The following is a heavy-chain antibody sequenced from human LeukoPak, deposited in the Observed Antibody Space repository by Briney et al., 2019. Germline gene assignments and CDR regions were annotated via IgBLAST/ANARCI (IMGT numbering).Heavy chain of an antibody. CDR3: ARCTTYDFWSGFSH. D-gene: IGHD3-3*01. CDR1: GGSLRPYY. Sequence: SETLSLTCAVSGGSLRPYYWTWIRQPAGKGLEWIGRISTSGSTNYNPPLRSRLTMSIDTSKNQFSLNLSSVSAADTAVYYCARCTTYDFWSGFSHWGQGTLVTVSS. CDR2: ISTSGST. J-gene: IGHJ4*02. V-gene: IGHV4-4*07.